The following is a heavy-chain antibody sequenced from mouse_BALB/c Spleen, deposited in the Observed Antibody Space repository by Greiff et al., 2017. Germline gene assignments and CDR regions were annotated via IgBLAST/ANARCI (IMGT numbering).Heavy chain of an antibody. CDR1: GYSITSDYA. J-gene: IGHJ4*01. V-gene: IGHV3-2*02. Sequence: VQLKESGPGLVKPSQSLSLTCTVTGYSITSDYAWNWIRQFPGNKLEWMGYISYSGSTSYNPSLKSRISITRDTSKNQFFLQLNSVTTEDTATYYCARTPYYRYEGYAMDYWGQGTSVTVSS. CDR3: ARTPYYRYEGYAMDY. CDR2: ISYSGST. D-gene: IGHD2-14*01.